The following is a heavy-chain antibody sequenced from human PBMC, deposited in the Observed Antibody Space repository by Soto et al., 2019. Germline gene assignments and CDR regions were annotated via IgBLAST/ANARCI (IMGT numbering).Heavy chain of an antibody. Sequence: LRLSCAASGFTFSSYSMNWVRQAPGKGLEWVSSISSSSSYIYYADSVKGRFTISRDNAKNSLYLQMNSLRAEDTAVYYCARHGYNYGGGYFDYWGQGTLVTVSS. J-gene: IGHJ4*02. V-gene: IGHV3-21*01. CDR2: ISSSSSYI. CDR1: GFTFSSYS. CDR3: ARHGYNYGGGYFDY. D-gene: IGHD5-18*01.